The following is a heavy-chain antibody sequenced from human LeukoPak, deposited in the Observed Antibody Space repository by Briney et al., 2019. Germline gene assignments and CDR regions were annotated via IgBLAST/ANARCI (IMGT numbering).Heavy chain of an antibody. J-gene: IGHJ4*02. CDR2: IYYSGST. Sequence: SETLSLTCTVSGGSISSSSYYWGWIRQPPGKGLEWIGSIYYSGSTYYNPFLKSRVTISVDTSKNQFSLKLSSVTAADTAVYYCARERRAHYFDYWGQGTLVTVSS. CDR1: GGSISSSSYY. CDR3: ARERRAHYFDY. V-gene: IGHV4-39*07.